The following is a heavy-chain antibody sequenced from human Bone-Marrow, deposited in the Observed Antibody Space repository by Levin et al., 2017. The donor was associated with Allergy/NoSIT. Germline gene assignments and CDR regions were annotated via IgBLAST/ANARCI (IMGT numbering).Heavy chain of an antibody. D-gene: IGHD6-13*01. V-gene: IGHV4-39*07. CDR2: IFNRGNT. J-gene: IGHJ4*02. CDR3: ARTVFSSTWSYYFDL. CDR1: GASIRSTSSY. Sequence: SQTLSLTCSVSGASIRSTSSYWGWIRQPPGKGPQWIGNIFNRGNTYYNPSLKSRVTISLDTSQNQFSLTLTSVTAADTAIYYCARTVFSSTWSYYFDLWGQGALVTVSS.